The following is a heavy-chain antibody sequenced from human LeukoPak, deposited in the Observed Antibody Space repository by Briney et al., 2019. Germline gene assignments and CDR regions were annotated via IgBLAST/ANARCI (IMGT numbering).Heavy chain of an antibody. V-gene: IGHV4-39*07. CDR2: IYYSGST. J-gene: IGHJ6*02. CDR3: ARHPIGVVTAKPGPVDV. D-gene: IGHD2-21*02. Sequence: YPWETLSLTCTVSGDSISSSSYYWGWIRQPPGKGLVWIEIIYYSGSTYYNPSLKSRVTISVYTSKNQFSLKLSSVTAADTAVYYCARHPIGVVTAKPGPVDVWGQGTTVTASS. CDR1: GDSISSSSYY.